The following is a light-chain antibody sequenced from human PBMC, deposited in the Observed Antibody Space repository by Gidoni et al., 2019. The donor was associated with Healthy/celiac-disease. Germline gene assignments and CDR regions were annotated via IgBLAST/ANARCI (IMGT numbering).Light chain of an antibody. CDR2: AAS. Sequence: DIQMTQSPSSLSASVGDRVTITCRASQGISTYLAWYQQKPGKVPKLLIYAASILQSGVPSRFSGSGSGTDFTLTISSLQPEDVATYYCQQYNSAPLTFGGGTKVEIK. CDR3: QQYNSAPLT. V-gene: IGKV1-27*01. J-gene: IGKJ4*01. CDR1: QGISTY.